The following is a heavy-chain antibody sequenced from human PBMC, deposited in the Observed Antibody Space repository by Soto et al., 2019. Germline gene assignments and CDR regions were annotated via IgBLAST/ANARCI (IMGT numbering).Heavy chain of an antibody. J-gene: IGHJ4*02. CDR3: ARVARGRVVGATPPCFDY. CDR1: GGSISSGIYY. CDR2: IYYSGST. D-gene: IGHD1-26*01. Sequence: QVQLQESGPGLVKPSQTLSLTCTVSGGSISSGIYYWSWIRQNPGKGLEWIGHIYYSGSTYYNPSLTSRVSISVDTSKNQFSLKLTSVTAADTAVYYCARVARGRVVGATPPCFDYWGQGTLVTVSS. V-gene: IGHV4-31*03.